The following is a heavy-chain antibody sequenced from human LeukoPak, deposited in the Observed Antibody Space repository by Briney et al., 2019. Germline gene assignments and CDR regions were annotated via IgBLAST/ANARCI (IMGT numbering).Heavy chain of an antibody. Sequence: GASVKVSRKASGYTLTSYGISWVRQAPGQGLEWMGWISAYNGNTNYAQKLQGRVTMTTDTSTSTAYMELRSLRSDDTAVYYCASDKDYYYGMDVWGQGTTVTVSS. CDR1: GYTLTSYG. CDR3: ASDKDYYYGMDV. J-gene: IGHJ6*02. CDR2: ISAYNGNT. V-gene: IGHV1-18*01.